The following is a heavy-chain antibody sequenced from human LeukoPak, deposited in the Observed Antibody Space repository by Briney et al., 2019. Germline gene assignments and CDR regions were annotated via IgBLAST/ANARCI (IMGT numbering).Heavy chain of an antibody. Sequence: SETLSLTCAVSGGSISSSNWWSWVRQPPGKGLEWIGEIYHSGSTNYNPSLKSRVTISVDKSKNQFSLKLSSVTAVDTAVYYCARSIVGAPEYFQHWGQGTLVTVSS. D-gene: IGHD1-26*01. CDR3: ARSIVGAPEYFQH. V-gene: IGHV4-4*02. CDR2: IYHSGST. CDR1: GGSISSSNW. J-gene: IGHJ1*01.